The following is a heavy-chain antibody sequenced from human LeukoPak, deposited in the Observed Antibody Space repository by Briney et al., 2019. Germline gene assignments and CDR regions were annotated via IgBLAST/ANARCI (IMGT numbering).Heavy chain of an antibody. J-gene: IGHJ4*02. CDR1: GFTFSSYE. CDR2: ISSSGSTI. CDR3: ASEPTDPIDY. V-gene: IGHV3-48*03. Sequence: GGSLRLSCAASGFTFSSYELNWGRQAPGKGLEWVSYISSSGSTIYYADSVKGRFTISRDNAKNSLYLQMNSLRAEDTAVYYCASEPTDPIDYWGQGTLVAVSS.